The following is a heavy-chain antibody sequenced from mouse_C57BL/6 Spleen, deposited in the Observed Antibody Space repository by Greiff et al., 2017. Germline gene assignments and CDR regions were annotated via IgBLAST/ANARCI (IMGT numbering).Heavy chain of an antibody. D-gene: IGHD2-5*01. Sequence: DVKLVESGGDLVKPGGSLKLSCAASGFTFSSYGMYWVRQTPDKRLEWVATISSGGSYTYYPDSVKGRFAISRDNAKNTLYLQMSSLKSEDTAMYYCARHNYRNKYWYCDVWGTGTTVTVSS. CDR3: ARHNYRNKYWYCDV. J-gene: IGHJ1*03. CDR1: GFTFSSYG. CDR2: ISSGGSYT. V-gene: IGHV5-6*02.